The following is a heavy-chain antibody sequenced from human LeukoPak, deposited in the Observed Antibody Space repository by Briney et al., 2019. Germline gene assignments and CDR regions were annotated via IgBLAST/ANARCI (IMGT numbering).Heavy chain of an antibody. CDR2: INHSGST. D-gene: IGHD6-6*01. CDR1: GGSFSGYY. V-gene: IGHV4-34*01. J-gene: IGHJ5*02. CDR3: ARSFEYSIYNWFDP. Sequence: SETLSLTCAVYGGSFSGYYWSWIRLPPGKGLEWIGEINHSGSTNYNPSLKSRVTISVDTSKNQFSLKLSSVTAADTAVYYCARSFEYSIYNWFDPWGQGTLVTVSS.